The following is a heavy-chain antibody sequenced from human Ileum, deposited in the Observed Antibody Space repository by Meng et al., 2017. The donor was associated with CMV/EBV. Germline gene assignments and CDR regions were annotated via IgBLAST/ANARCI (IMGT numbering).Heavy chain of an antibody. D-gene: IGHD3-3*01. CDR1: GLAVSYNP. CDR2: LYEGGSA. V-gene: IGHV3-53*01. CDR3: EREQMGAWRGYFEC. J-gene: IGHJ4*02. Sequence: GESLKISCAASGLAVSYNPMTWVRQVVGQGLQWVSTLYEGGSAHYAPSVEGRFRISKDNSANMVYLQMNSLGVEDTAVYYCEREQMGAWRGYFECWVQGILVTVSS.